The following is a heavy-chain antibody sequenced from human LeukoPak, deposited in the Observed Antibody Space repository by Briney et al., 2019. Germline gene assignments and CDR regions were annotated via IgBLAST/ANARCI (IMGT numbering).Heavy chain of an antibody. CDR1: GGSISSNTYY. CDR2: IYHSGST. V-gene: IGHV4-39*07. CDR3: ARDLGSGSQYNWFDP. D-gene: IGHD3-10*01. Sequence: SETLSLTCTVSGGSISSNTYYWGWIRQPPGKGLEWIGEIYHSGSTNYNPSLKSRVTISVDKSKNQFSLKLSSVTAADTAVYYCARDLGSGSQYNWFDPWGQGTLVTVSS. J-gene: IGHJ5*02.